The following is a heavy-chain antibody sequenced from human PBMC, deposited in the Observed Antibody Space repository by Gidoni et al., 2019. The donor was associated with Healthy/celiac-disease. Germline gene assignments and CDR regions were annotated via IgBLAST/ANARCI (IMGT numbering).Heavy chain of an antibody. D-gene: IGHD3-22*01. CDR3: TRDPYYYDSITTGFDY. CDR1: GFTFGDYA. V-gene: IGHV3-49*03. CDR2: IRSKAYGGTT. Sequence: EVPLVESGGGLVQPGRSLRLSCTASGFTFGDYAMSWFRQAPGKGLEWVGFIRSKAYGGTTEYAASVKGRFTISRDDSKSIAYLQMNSLKTEDTAVYYCTRDPYYYDSITTGFDYWGQGTLVTVSS. J-gene: IGHJ4*02.